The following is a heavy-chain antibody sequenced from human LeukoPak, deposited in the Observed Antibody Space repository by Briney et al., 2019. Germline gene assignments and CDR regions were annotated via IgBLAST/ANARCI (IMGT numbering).Heavy chain of an antibody. CDR2: ISGGGEST. CDR3: AKGKYSSGGVPDY. D-gene: IGHD6-19*01. J-gene: IGHJ4*02. V-gene: IGHV3-23*01. Sequence: GGSLRLSCVASEFTFSSHAMNWVRQAPGKGLEWVSSISGGGESTYYADSVKGRFTVSRDNSKNTLYLQINSLRGEDTAVYYCAKGKYSSGGVPDYWGQGTQVTVSS. CDR1: EFTFSSHA.